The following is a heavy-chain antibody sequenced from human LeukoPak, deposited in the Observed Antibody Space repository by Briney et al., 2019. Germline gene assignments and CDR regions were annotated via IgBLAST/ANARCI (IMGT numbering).Heavy chain of an antibody. CDR2: TYYRARWYN. V-gene: IGHV6-1*01. D-gene: IGHD3-3*01. CDR3: AREPRFWSGGTEEKSFFYWIDG. CDR1: GDSVSSNSAA. J-gene: IGHJ6*02. Sequence: SQTLSLTCAISGDSVSSNSAAWNWIRQSPSRGLEWLGRTYYRARWYNDSAVSVKRRQTHTPGTSNNQFSLQPNSLPPEDTAMYLRAREPRFWSGGTEEKSFFYWIDGWGQGTPVTVSS.